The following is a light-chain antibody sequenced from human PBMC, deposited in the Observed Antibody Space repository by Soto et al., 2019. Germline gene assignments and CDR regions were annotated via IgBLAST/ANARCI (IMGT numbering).Light chain of an antibody. CDR2: GAS. CDR3: QQYNTWPPRYT. J-gene: IGKJ2*01. V-gene: IGKV3-15*01. CDR1: QSVGSY. Sequence: ETVMTQSPATLSVSPGGRATLSCRASQSVGSYLAWYQQRPGQPPRLLIYGASTRATGIPARFSGSGSGTEFSLTISSLQSEDFAVYYCQQYNTWPPRYTFGQGTKLEIK.